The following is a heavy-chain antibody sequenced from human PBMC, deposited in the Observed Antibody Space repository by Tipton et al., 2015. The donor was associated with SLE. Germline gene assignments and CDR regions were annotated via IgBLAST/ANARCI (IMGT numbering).Heavy chain of an antibody. V-gene: IGHV4-34*01. CDR1: GFTVSSNY. J-gene: IGHJ6*03. CDR2: INHSGSS. CDR3: ARGVAGYFYYCYMDV. Sequence: LRLSCAASGFTVSSNYMSWVRQAPGKGLEWIGEINHSGSSNYNPSLKSRATFSLDTSKNQFSLSLSSVTAADTAVYYCARGVAGYFYYCYMDVWGKGTTVTISS.